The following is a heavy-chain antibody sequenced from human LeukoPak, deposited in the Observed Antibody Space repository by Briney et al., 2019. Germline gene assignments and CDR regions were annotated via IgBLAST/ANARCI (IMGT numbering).Heavy chain of an antibody. CDR2: IIPIFGTA. CDR3: ATCQDSSGYYYFDY. Sequence: ASVTVSCKASGGTFSSYAISWVRQAPGQGLEWMGGIIPIFGTANYAQKFQGRVTITTDESTSTAYMELSSLRSEDTAVYYCATCQDSSGYYYFDYWGQGTLVTVSS. V-gene: IGHV1-69*05. CDR1: GGTFSSYA. D-gene: IGHD3-22*01. J-gene: IGHJ4*02.